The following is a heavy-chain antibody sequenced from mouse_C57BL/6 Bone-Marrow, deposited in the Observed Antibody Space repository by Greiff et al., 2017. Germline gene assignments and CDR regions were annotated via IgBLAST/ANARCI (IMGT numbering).Heavy chain of an antibody. CDR3: ARDPYYGWYFDV. CDR1: GYSITSGYY. D-gene: IGHD2-10*01. CDR2: ISYDGSN. V-gene: IGHV3-6*01. J-gene: IGHJ1*03. Sequence: EVHLVESGPGLVKPSQSLSLTCSVTGYSITSGYYWNWIRQFPGNKLEWMGYISYDGSNNYNPSLKNRISITRDTSKNQFFLKLNSVTTEDTATYYCARDPYYGWYFDVWGTGTTVTVSS.